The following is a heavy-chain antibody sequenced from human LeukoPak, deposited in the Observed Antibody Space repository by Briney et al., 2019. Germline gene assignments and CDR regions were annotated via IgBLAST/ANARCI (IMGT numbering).Heavy chain of an antibody. CDR2: INPNSGGT. J-gene: IGHJ3*02. CDR3: ARDKAGITGTTGAFDI. Sequence: AXVKVSCKASGYTFTGYYMHWVRQAPGQGLEWMGWINPNSGGTSYAQKFQGRVTMTRDTSISTAYMELSRLRSDDTAVYYCARDKAGITGTTGAFDIWGQGTMVTVSS. V-gene: IGHV1-2*02. CDR1: GYTFTGYY. D-gene: IGHD1-20*01.